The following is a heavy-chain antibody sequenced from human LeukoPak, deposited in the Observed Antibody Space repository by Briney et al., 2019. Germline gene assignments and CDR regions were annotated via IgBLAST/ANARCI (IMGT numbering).Heavy chain of an antibody. Sequence: ASVKVSCKASGGTFSSYAISWVRQAPGQGLEWMGGIIPIFGTANYAQKFQGRVTITADESTSTAYMELSSLRSEDTAVYYCARAGSGYDFYPVSHYFGYWGQGTLVTVSS. CDR2: IIPIFGTA. J-gene: IGHJ4*02. D-gene: IGHD5-12*01. CDR3: ARAGSGYDFYPVSHYFGY. V-gene: IGHV1-69*13. CDR1: GGTFSSYA.